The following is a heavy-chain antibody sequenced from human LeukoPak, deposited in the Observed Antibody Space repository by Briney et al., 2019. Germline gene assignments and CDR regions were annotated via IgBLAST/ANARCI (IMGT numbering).Heavy chain of an antibody. J-gene: IGHJ4*02. V-gene: IGHV4-31*03. Sequence: PSETLSLTCTVSGGSISSGGYYWSWIRQHPGKGLEWIGYIYYSGSTYYNPSLKSRVTISVDTSKNQFSLKLSSVTAADTAVYYCAREVKWLGSFDYWGQGTLVTVSS. D-gene: IGHD6-19*01. CDR3: AREVKWLGSFDY. CDR2: IYYSGST. CDR1: GGSISSGGYY.